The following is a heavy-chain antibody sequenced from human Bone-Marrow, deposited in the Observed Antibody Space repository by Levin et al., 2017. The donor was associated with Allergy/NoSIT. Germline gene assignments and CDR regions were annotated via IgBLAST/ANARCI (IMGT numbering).Heavy chain of an antibody. Sequence: SCTVSGGPISSAGYHWTWIRQYPGKGLEWIGYISYRGSTYFNPSLKSRLTMSIDTSEQHFSLNLTSVSAADTAIYYCARLDGYSFDYWGQGALVTVSS. CDR2: ISYRGST. D-gene: IGHD1-1*01. CDR1: GGPISSAGYH. J-gene: IGHJ4*02. CDR3: ARLDGYSFDY. V-gene: IGHV4-31*03.